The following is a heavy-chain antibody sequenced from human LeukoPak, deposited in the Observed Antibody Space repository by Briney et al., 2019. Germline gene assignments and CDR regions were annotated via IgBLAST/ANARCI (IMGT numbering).Heavy chain of an antibody. J-gene: IGHJ1*01. CDR1: GYTFTNYY. Sequence: ASVKVSCKASGYTFTNYYMHWVRQAPGHGLEWMGIINPGSGSTTYAHKFQGRVTMTRDTSTITVYMELSSVRSEDTDFYYCASTRTYGPSWFQHWGQGTLVTVST. CDR2: INPGSGST. CDR3: ASTRTYGPSWFQH. V-gene: IGHV1-46*01. D-gene: IGHD2-2*01.